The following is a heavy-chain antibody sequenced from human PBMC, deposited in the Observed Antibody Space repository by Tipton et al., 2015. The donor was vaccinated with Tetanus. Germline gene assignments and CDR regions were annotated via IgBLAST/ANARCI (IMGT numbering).Heavy chain of an antibody. J-gene: IGHJ4*02. D-gene: IGHD3-22*01. CDR2: VYYSGST. V-gene: IGHV4-39*07. Sequence: TLSLTCTVSGGSITSSIDYWGWVRQPPGKGLEWIGSVYYSGSTSYNPSLKSRLTISIDTSNDQLSLRLTSVTAADTAIYYCARFSYDSGGFYSYFDYWGRGTLVTVSS. CDR1: GGSITSSIDY. CDR3: ARFSYDSGGFYSYFDY.